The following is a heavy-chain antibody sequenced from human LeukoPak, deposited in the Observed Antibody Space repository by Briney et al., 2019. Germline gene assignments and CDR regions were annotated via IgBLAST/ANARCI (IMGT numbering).Heavy chain of an antibody. V-gene: IGHV1-3*01. CDR3: ARVPAAAMIWFDP. J-gene: IGHJ5*02. CDR2: INAGNGNT. CDR1: GYTFTSYA. D-gene: IGHD2-2*01. Sequence: GASVKVSCKASGYTFTSYAMHWVRQAPGQRLEWMGWINAGNGNTKYSQKFQGRVTIIRDTSASTAYMELSSLRSEDTAVYYCARVPAAAMIWFDPWGQGTLVTVSS.